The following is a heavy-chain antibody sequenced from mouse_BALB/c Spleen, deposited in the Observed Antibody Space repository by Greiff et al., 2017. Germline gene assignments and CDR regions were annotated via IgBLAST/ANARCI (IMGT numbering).Heavy chain of an antibody. Sequence: VKLQESGPQLVRPGASVKISCKASGYSFTSYWMHWVKQRPGQGLEWIGMIDPSDSETRLNQKFKDKATLTVDKSSSTAYMQLSSPTSEDSAVYYCARSTAGFAYWGQGTLVTVSA. V-gene: IGHV1S126*01. CDR2: IDPSDSET. CDR1: GYSFTSYW. CDR3: ARSTAGFAY. J-gene: IGHJ3*01.